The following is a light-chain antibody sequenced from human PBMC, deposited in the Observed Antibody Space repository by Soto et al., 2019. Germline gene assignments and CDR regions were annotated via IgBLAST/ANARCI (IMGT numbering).Light chain of an antibody. CDR1: SSNIGAGYD. V-gene: IGLV1-40*01. J-gene: IGLJ1*01. CDR3: KSNDNGLSGSDV. Sequence: QSVLTQPPSVSGAPGQRVTISCTGSSSNIGAGYDVHWYQQLPETAPKLLIFGDSNRPSGVPDRFSGSKSGTSASLVITGLQADDEADYYCKSNDNGLSGSDVFGTGTKGTVL. CDR2: GDS.